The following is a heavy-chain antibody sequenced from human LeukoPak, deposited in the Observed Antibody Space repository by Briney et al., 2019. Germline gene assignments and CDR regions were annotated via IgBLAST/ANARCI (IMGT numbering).Heavy chain of an antibody. CDR2: IKQDGSVK. CDR1: GFTFRNYW. V-gene: IGHV3-7*01. CDR3: ARIGYSSSSLDY. J-gene: IGHJ4*02. Sequence: PGGSLRVSCAASGFTFRNYWMTWVRQAPGKGLEWVANIKQDGSVKYYLDSVKGRFTISRDNAKNSAYLQMNSLRAEDTGVYNCARIGYSSSSLDYWGQGILVTVSS. D-gene: IGHD6-6*01.